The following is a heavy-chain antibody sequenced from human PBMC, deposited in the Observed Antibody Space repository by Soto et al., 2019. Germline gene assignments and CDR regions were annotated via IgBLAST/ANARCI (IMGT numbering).Heavy chain of an antibody. J-gene: IGHJ5*02. CDR1: GGTFNNHA. Sequence: QVQLVQSGAEVKKPGSSVKVSCKASGGTFNNHAINWVRQAPGQGLEWMGGIIPIFGTSNYAQKFQGRVTITAAESNRNGYVELGSLRFADKDVFYCVTGKMREMASVLRDKWVNPWGQGTLVTVSS. V-gene: IGHV1-69*01. CDR2: IIPIFGTS. D-gene: IGHD1-26*01. CDR3: VTGKMREMASVLRDKWVNP.